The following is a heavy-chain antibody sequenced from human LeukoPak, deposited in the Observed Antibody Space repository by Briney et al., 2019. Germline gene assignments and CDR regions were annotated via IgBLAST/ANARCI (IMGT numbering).Heavy chain of an antibody. CDR2: IKQDGTVQ. D-gene: IGHD2-21*02. Sequence: GGSLRLSCAASGFALSAYWMNWVRQAPGKGLQWLANIKQDGTVQHYVDSVKGRFTISRDNAKNLLFLQMNSLRAEDTALYYCARDYTATGAMDVWGQGTTVTVS. CDR1: GFALSAYW. J-gene: IGHJ6*02. CDR3: ARDYTATGAMDV. V-gene: IGHV3-7*01.